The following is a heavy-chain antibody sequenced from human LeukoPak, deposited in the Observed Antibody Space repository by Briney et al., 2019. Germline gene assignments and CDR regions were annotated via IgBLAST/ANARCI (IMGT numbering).Heavy chain of an antibody. Sequence: GASVRVSCKSSGYSFTDYHVHWVRQAPGQGLEWLGKIFAKAEPATNAQKFQGRITLTRDTSTNKVYMELSSLRSEDTAIYDCARETPGAYSFDFWGQGALVTVSS. D-gene: IGHD4-23*01. CDR3: ARETPGAYSFDF. J-gene: IGHJ4*02. CDR1: GYSFTDYH. V-gene: IGHV1-46*01. CDR2: IFAKAEPA.